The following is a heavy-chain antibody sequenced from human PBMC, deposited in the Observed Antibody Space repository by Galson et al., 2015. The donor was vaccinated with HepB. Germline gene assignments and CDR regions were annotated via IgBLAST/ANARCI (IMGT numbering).Heavy chain of an antibody. D-gene: IGHD3-10*01. CDR2: IIAIFGTA. CDR1: GGIFNSYA. CDR3: ARGVYGSGSYYGRYFDD. Sequence: SVTVSCKASGGIFNSYAFSWVRQAPGQGLEWMGGIIAIFGTANYAQKFQGRVTITADESTSTAYMELSSLRSEDTAVYYCARGVYGSGSYYGRYFDDWGQGTLVTVSS. J-gene: IGHJ4*02. V-gene: IGHV1-69*13.